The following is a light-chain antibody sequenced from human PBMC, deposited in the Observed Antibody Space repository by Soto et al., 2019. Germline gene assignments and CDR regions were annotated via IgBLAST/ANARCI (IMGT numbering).Light chain of an antibody. CDR2: SAS. J-gene: IGKJ1*01. Sequence: GARVTITCRASQDISSYLAWYQQRPGKVPRFLTHSASTLQSGVPSRFSATGSGTTFTLTISSLQPEDIATYYCQQLNRFPRTFGQGTKVEV. CDR3: QQLNRFPRT. V-gene: IGKV1-9*01. CDR1: QDISSY.